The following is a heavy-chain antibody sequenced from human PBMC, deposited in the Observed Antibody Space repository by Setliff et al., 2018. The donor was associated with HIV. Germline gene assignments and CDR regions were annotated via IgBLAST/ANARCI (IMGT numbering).Heavy chain of an antibody. Sequence: SETLSLTCTVSGGSISTSNWWGWIRQTPGKGLEWIGYICYSGSTNYNPSLKSRVTMSLDTSKNQFSLKLNSVTALDTAVYYCARLIHTGLLYFDFWGLGTLVTVSS. V-gene: IGHV4-28*06. J-gene: IGHJ4*02. CDR2: ICYSGST. CDR1: GGSISTSNW. CDR3: ARLIHTGLLYFDF. D-gene: IGHD2-8*02.